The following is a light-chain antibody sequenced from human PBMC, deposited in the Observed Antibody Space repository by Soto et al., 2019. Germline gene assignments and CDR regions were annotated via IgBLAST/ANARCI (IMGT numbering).Light chain of an antibody. CDR1: SSNIGAGYD. CDR3: LSFDSSLSVV. V-gene: IGLV1-40*01. CDR2: GNT. J-gene: IGLJ2*01. Sequence: QSVLTQPPSVSGPPGQRATISCTGSSSNIGAGYDVHWYQQLPGRAPKLLIYGNTNRPSGVPDRFSGSKSGTSASLAITGLQAEDEADYYCLSFDSSLSVVFGGGTKLTVL.